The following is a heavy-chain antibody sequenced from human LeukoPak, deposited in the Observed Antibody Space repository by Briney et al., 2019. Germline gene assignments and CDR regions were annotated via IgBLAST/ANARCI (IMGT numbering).Heavy chain of an antibody. CDR2: INHSGST. V-gene: IGHV4-34*01. Sequence: SETLSLTCAAYGGSFSGYYWSWIRQPPGKGLDWIGEINHSGSTNYNPSLKSRVTISVDTSKNQFSLKLSSVTAADTAVYYCARGGGIAAAGTPHYFDYWGQGTLVTVSS. D-gene: IGHD6-13*01. CDR1: GGSFSGYY. CDR3: ARGGGIAAAGTPHYFDY. J-gene: IGHJ4*02.